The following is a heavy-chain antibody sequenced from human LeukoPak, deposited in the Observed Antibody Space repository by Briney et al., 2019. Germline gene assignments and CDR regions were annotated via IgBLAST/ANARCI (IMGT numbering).Heavy chain of an antibody. CDR2: IYSGGRT. V-gene: IGHV3-53*01. Sequence: GGSLRLSCAASVFTDSSNYTSWVRQALGKGLGWVSVIYSGGRTYYADSVKGRFTISRDNSKNTVYLQMNTLRAEDTAVYYCARGGTTVTKTFDSWGQGTLVTVSS. D-gene: IGHD4-17*01. CDR3: ARGGTTVTKTFDS. CDR1: VFTDSSNY. J-gene: IGHJ4*02.